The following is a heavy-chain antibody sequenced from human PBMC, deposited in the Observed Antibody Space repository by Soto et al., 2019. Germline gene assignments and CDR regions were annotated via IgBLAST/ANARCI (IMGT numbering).Heavy chain of an antibody. J-gene: IGHJ4*02. CDR2: ISGSGDST. D-gene: IGHD2-15*01. V-gene: IGHV3-23*01. CDR1: GFTFSNYA. CDR3: ARRGPGSYFDY. Sequence: EVQLLDSGGGLVQPGGSLRLSCAASGFTFSNYAMNWVRQAPGKGLEWVSVISGSGDSTYYADSVKARFTISRDNSKNTLYLQMNSLRAEDTAVYYCARRGPGSYFDYWGQGTLVTVSS.